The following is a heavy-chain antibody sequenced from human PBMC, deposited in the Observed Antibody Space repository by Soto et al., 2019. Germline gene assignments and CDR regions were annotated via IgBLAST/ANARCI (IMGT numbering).Heavy chain of an antibody. CDR2: INHSGST. J-gene: IGHJ4*02. CDR3: ARGGIAAAGRTADD. Sequence: SETLSLTCAVYGGSFSGYYWSWIRQPPGKGLEWIGEINHSGSTNYNPSLKSRVTISVDTSKNQFSLKLSSVTAADTAVYYCARGGIAAAGRTADDWGQGTLVTVSS. CDR1: GGSFSGYY. D-gene: IGHD6-13*01. V-gene: IGHV4-34*01.